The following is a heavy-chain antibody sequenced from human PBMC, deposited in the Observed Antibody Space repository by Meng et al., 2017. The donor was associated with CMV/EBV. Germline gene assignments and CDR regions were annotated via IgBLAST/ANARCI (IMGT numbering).Heavy chain of an antibody. Sequence: GESLKISCAASGFTFSTYSMNWVRQAPGKGLEWVSYITSGSSRTYYADSVKGRFSISRDNGKNSLSLHMTSLRGEDTAVYYRSRGADYGDPSPRIFDYWGQGTLVTVSS. J-gene: IGHJ4*02. CDR2: ITSGSSRT. CDR3: SRGADYGDPSPRIFDY. D-gene: IGHD4/OR15-4a*01. CDR1: GFTFSTYS. V-gene: IGHV3-48*04.